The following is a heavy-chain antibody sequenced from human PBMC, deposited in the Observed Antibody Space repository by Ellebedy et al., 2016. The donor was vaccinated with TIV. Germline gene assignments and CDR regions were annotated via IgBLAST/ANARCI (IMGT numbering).Heavy chain of an antibody. V-gene: IGHV3-21*01. CDR1: GFTFSSYS. Sequence: PGGSLRLSCAASGFTFSSYSMNWVRQAPEKGLEWVSSISSSSSYIYYADSVKGRFTISRDNAKNSLYLQMNSLRAEDTAVYYCACEKYPPDAFDIWGQGTMVTVSS. J-gene: IGHJ3*02. CDR2: ISSSSSYI. D-gene: IGHD2-2*01. CDR3: ACEKYPPDAFDI.